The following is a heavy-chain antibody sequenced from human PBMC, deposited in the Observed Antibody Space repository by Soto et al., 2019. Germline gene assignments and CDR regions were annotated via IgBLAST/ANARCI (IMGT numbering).Heavy chain of an antibody. J-gene: IGHJ4*02. Sequence: PGGSLRLSCAASGFTFTRYSMTWVRQAPGKGLEWVSSISSTTNYIYYGDSMKGRFTISRDNAKNSLYLEMNSLRAEDTAVYYCARESNELNTNFDYWGQGTLVIVSS. CDR1: GFTFTRYS. CDR2: ISSTTNYI. CDR3: ARESNELNTNFDY. V-gene: IGHV3-21*06. D-gene: IGHD1-7*01.